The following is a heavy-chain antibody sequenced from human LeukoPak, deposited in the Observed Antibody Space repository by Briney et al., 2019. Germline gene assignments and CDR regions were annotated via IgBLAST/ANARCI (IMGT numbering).Heavy chain of an antibody. CDR2: IVVGSGNT. CDR1: GFTFTSSA. CDR3: ATVGIAVAGLLPPYYFQH. Sequence: TSVKVSCKASGFTFTSSAMQWVRQARGQRLEWIGWIVVGSGNTNYAQKFQERVTITRDMSTSTAYMELSSLRSEDTAVYYCATVGIAVAGLLPPYYFQHWGQGTLVTVSS. J-gene: IGHJ1*01. D-gene: IGHD6-19*01. V-gene: IGHV1-58*02.